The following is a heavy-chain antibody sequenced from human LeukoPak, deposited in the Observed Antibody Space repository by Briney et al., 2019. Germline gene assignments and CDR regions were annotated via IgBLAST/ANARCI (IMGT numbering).Heavy chain of an antibody. CDR2: PYTAGHT. CDR3: ARGFLSEPNRGAFDT. Sequence: GGSLRLSCAVSGFSVSSNYMAWVRQAPAKGLDWVSVPYTAGHTFYADSVKGRFTISRHNSKNTLYLEMSSLRREDTAVYYCARGFLSEPNRGAFDTWGRGTLVTVSS. V-gene: IGHV3-53*01. D-gene: IGHD1-14*01. CDR1: GFSVSSNY. J-gene: IGHJ3*02.